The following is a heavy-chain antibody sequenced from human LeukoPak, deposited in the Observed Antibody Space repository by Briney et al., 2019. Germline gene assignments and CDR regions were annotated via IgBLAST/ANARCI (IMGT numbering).Heavy chain of an antibody. V-gene: IGHV3-48*04. J-gene: IGHJ4*02. CDR3: ARDPRPSMGATNVDY. D-gene: IGHD1-26*01. CDR1: GFTFSSYS. CDR2: ISSSSSTI. Sequence: GGSLRLSCAASGFTFSSYSMNWVRQAPGKGLEWVSYISSSSSTIYYAGSVKGRFTISRDNAKNSLYLQMNSLRAEDTAVYYCARDPRPSMGATNVDYWGQGTLVTVSS.